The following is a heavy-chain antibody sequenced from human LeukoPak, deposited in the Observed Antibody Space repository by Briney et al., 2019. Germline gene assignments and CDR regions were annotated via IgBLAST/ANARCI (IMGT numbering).Heavy chain of an antibody. Sequence: SETLSLTCTVSGGSISSYYWSWIRQPPGKGLEWIGYIYYSGSTNYNPSLTSRVTISVDTSQNQFSLKLSSVTAADTAVYYCATRRVGATHFDYWGQGTLVTVSS. CDR1: GGSISSYY. CDR3: ATRRVGATHFDY. V-gene: IGHV4-59*08. CDR2: IYYSGST. D-gene: IGHD1-26*01. J-gene: IGHJ4*02.